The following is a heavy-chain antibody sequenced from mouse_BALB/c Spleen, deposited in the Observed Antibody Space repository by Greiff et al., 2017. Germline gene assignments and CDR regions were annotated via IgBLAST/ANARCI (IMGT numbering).Heavy chain of an antibody. CDR1: GFTFSNYW. CDR3: TRRRYRYEGDFDY. CDR2: IRLKSNNYAT. J-gene: IGHJ2*01. V-gene: IGHV6-6*02. D-gene: IGHD2-14*01. Sequence: EVKVVESGGGLVQPGGSMKLSCVASGFTFSNYWMNWVRQSPEKGLEWVAEIRLKSNNYATHYAESVKGRFTISRDDSKSSVYLQMNNLRAEDTGIYYCTRRRYRYEGDFDYWGQGTTLTVSS.